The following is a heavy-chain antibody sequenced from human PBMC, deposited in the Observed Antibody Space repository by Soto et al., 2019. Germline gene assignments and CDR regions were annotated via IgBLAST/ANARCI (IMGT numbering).Heavy chain of an antibody. CDR3: AKPAAGTTRPFDY. J-gene: IGHJ4*02. CDR1: GFTVSIYV. D-gene: IGHD1-7*01. V-gene: IGHV3-23*01. Sequence: PGGSLRICSAASGFTVSIYVMSWARQDPGKGLEWVSAISGSGGSTYYADSVKGRFTISRDNSKNTLYLQMNSLRAEDTAVYYCAKPAAGTTRPFDYWGQGTLVTVPS. CDR2: ISGSGGST.